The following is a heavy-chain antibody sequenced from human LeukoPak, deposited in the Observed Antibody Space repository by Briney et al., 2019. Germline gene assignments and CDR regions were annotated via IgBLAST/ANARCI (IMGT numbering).Heavy chain of an antibody. Sequence: GASVKVSCTASGYTFTSYYMHWVRQAPVQGLEWMGIINPSGGSTSYAQKFQGRVTMTRDTSTSTVYMELSSLRSEDTAVYYCARGGDSSGWYQWGDDYWGQGTLVTVSS. CDR2: INPSGGST. CDR1: GYTFTSYY. V-gene: IGHV1-46*01. D-gene: IGHD6-19*01. CDR3: ARGGDSSGWYQWGDDY. J-gene: IGHJ4*02.